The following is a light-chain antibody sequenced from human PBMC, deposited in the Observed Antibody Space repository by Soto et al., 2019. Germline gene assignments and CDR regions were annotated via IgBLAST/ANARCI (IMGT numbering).Light chain of an antibody. V-gene: IGKV1-5*03. J-gene: IGKJ2*01. CDR3: QQYNSHSSYT. CDR2: KAS. CDR1: QVFVSW. Sequence: DIQMTQSPSTLPPLVEDRVTITCRASQVFVSWLAWFQRKPGKAPRLLFYKASSLGSGVPSRFSGSGSGTEFTLTISSLQPDDFAIYYCQQYNSHSSYTFGQGTKLEIK.